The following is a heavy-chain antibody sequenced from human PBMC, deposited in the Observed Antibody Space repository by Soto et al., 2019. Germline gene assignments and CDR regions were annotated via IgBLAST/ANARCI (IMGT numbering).Heavy chain of an antibody. V-gene: IGHV1-69*13. CDR3: ARSDPPLYSGIAAAFNWFDP. J-gene: IGHJ5*02. CDR1: GGTFSSYA. D-gene: IGHD6-13*01. CDR2: IIPIFGTA. Sequence: SVKVSCKASGGTFSSYAISWVRQAPGQGLEWMGGIIPIFGTANYAQKFQGRVTITADESTSTAYMELSSLRSEDTAVYYCARSDPPLYSGIAAAFNWFDPWGQGTLVTVSS.